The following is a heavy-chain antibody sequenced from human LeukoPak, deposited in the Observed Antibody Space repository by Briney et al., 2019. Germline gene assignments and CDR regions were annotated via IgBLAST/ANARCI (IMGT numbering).Heavy chain of an antibody. CDR1: GFTFSNSW. D-gene: IGHD1-26*01. J-gene: IGHJ4*02. V-gene: IGHV3-7*01. Sequence: GGSLRLSRAASGFTFSNSWMAWVRQAPGKGLQWVANINRDGSTKHYADSLKGRFTISRDNPKNSLYLQMNNLRADDTAVYYCTRDTEGSLDYWGQGILVTVAS. CDR3: TRDTEGSLDY. CDR2: INRDGSTK.